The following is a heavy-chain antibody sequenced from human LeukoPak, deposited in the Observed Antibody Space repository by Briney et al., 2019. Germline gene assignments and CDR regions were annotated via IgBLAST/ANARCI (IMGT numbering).Heavy chain of an antibody. CDR1: GYTFTSYA. Sequence: SVKVSCKASGYTFTSYAISWVRQAPGQGLEWMGGIIPIFGTANYAQKFQGRVTITADESTSTAYMELSSLRAEDTAVYYCAKARYEGGNSVDYWGQGTLVTVSS. CDR2: IIPIFGTA. CDR3: AKARYEGGNSVDY. D-gene: IGHD4-23*01. J-gene: IGHJ4*02. V-gene: IGHV1-69*13.